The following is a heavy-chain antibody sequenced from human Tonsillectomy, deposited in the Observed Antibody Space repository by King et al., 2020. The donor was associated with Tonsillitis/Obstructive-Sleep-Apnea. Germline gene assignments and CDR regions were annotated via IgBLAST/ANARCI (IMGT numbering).Heavy chain of an antibody. CDR1: GYTFTSYG. CDR2: ISGYNGKT. V-gene: IGHV1-18*01. CDR3: ARDLDVGATLRVYYFDY. D-gene: IGHD1-26*01. J-gene: IGHJ4*02. Sequence: QLVQSGAEVKKPGASVKVSCKGSGYTFTSYGISWGRQAPGQGLGWMWCISGYNGKTNYAQKLQGRVTMTTDTSTSTAYMELRSLRSDDTAVYYCARDLDVGATLRVYYFDYWGQGTLVTVSS.